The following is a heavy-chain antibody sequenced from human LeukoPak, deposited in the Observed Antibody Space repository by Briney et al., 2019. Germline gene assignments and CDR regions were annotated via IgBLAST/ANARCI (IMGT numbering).Heavy chain of an antibody. CDR2: ISGSGGST. CDR1: GFSFSSYA. D-gene: IGHD5-12*01. J-gene: IGHJ4*02. V-gene: IGHV3-23*01. CDR3: AKDGLDIVATPFDY. Sequence: PGGSLRLSCAASGFSFSSYAMSWVRQAPGKGLEWVSAISGSGGSTYYADSVKGRFTISRDNSKNTLYLQMNSLRAEDTAVYYCAKDGLDIVATPFDYWGQGTLVTVSS.